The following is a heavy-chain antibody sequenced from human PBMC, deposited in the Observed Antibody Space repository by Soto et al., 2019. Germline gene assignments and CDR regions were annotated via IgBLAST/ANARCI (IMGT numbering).Heavy chain of an antibody. CDR1: GFTFSSYG. Sequence: QVQLVESGGGVVQPGRSLRLSCAASGFTFSSYGMHWVRQAPGKGLEWVAVIWYDGSNKYYSDSVKGRFPISRDNSKNPLYLQLNSLRAEDTAVYYCARSLYVDTAMVRTYRYYYYYGMDVWGQGTTVTVSS. J-gene: IGHJ6*02. CDR3: ARSLYVDTAMVRTYRYYYYYGMDV. CDR2: IWYDGSNK. V-gene: IGHV3-33*01. D-gene: IGHD5-18*01.